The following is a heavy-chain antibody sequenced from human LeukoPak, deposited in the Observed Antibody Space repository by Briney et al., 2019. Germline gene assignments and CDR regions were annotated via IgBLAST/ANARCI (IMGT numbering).Heavy chain of an antibody. CDR2: INPNSGGT. V-gene: IGHV1-2*02. CDR3: AREKNRSLGYSYGLGY. D-gene: IGHD5-18*01. CDR1: GYTFTGYY. J-gene: IGHJ4*02. Sequence: ASVKVSCKASGYTFTGYYMHWVRQAPGQGLEWMGWINPNSGGTNYAQKFQGRVTMTRDTSISTAPMELSRLRSDDTAVYYCAREKNRSLGYSYGLGYWGQGTLVTVSS.